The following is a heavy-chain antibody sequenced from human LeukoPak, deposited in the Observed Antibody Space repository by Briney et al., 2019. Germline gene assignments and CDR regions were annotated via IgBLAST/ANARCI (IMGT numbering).Heavy chain of an antibody. J-gene: IGHJ3*02. Sequence: GASVKVSCKASGYTFTGYYMHWVRQAPGQGLEWMGWINPNSGGTNYAQKFQGRVTMTRDTSISTAYMELSRLRSDDTAVYYCARDPGFMTPDAFDIWGQGTMVTVSS. D-gene: IGHD1-1*01. V-gene: IGHV1-2*02. CDR2: INPNSGGT. CDR1: GYTFTGYY. CDR3: ARDPGFMTPDAFDI.